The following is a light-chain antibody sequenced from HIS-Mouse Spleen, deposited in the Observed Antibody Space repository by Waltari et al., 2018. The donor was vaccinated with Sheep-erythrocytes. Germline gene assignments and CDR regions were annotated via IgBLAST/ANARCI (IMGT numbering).Light chain of an antibody. J-gene: IGLJ1*01. Sequence: QSALTQPRSVSGSPGHSVTISCTGTSSDVGGYNYVSWYQQHPGKAPKLMIYDVSKRPSGVPDRFSGYKSGNTASLTISGLQAEDEADYYCCSYAGSYNYVFGTGTKVTVL. CDR2: DVS. CDR1: SSDVGGYNY. V-gene: IGLV2-11*01. CDR3: CSYAGSYNYV.